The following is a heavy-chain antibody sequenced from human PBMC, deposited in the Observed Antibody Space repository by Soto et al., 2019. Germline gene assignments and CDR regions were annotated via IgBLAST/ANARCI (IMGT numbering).Heavy chain of an antibody. CDR2: IYNSGST. CDR1: GDSINGYS. Sequence: SETLSLTCTVSGDSINGYSWSWIRQPPGKGLEWIGYIYNSGSTTYNPSPKSRLTMSIDTSEKQFSLKLSSVTAADTAVYYCAGDYGSGSYRFDYWGQGALVTVSS. J-gene: IGHJ4*02. CDR3: AGDYGSGSYRFDY. V-gene: IGHV4-59*01. D-gene: IGHD3-10*01.